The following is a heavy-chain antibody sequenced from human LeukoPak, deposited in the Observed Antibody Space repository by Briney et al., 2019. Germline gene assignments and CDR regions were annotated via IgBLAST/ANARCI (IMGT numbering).Heavy chain of an antibody. CDR1: GFTFSDYY. V-gene: IGHV3-11*05. J-gene: IGHJ3*02. D-gene: IGHD4-17*01. CDR2: ISTSSSHT. Sequence: PGGSLRLSCAASGFTFSDYYMSWIRQAPGKGLEWVSYISTSSSHTMYADSVKGRFTISRDNFKNTLYLQMNSLRAEDTAVYHCAKDPNGDYIGAFDMWGQGTMVTVSS. CDR3: AKDPNGDYIGAFDM.